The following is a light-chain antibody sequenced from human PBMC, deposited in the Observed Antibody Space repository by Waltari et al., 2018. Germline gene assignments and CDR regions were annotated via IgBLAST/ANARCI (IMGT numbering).Light chain of an antibody. CDR1: QSVSSN. CDR3: QQYYSTPLT. CDR2: GAS. V-gene: IGKV3-15*01. J-gene: IGKJ4*01. Sequence: EIVMTQSPATLSVSPGERATLSCRASQSVSSNLAWYQQKPGQAPRLLIYGASTRATGIPARFSGSGSGTEFTLTISSLQAEDVATYYCQQYYSTPLTFGGGTKVAIK.